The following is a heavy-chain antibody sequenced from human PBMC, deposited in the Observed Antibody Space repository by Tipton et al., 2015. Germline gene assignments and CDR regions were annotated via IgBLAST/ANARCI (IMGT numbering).Heavy chain of an antibody. Sequence: TLSLTCAVSAYSISSDYYWGWIRQPPGKGLEWIGSIYYSGSTNYNPSLKSRVTISVDTSKNQFSLKLSSVTAADTAVYYCACHDYDLLTRDYQTVDYWGQGTLVTVSS. V-gene: IGHV4-38-2*01. J-gene: IGHJ4*02. CDR2: IYYSGST. CDR1: AYSISSDYY. CDR3: ACHDYDLLTRDYQTVDY. D-gene: IGHD3-9*01.